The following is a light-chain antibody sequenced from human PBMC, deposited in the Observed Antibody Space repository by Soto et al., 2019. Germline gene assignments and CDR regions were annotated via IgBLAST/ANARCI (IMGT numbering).Light chain of an antibody. Sequence: QSALTQPRAVSGSPGQSVTISCTGTSNDVGGYNYVSWYQQHPGKAPKVIIYDVNKRPSGVPHRFSGSKSGNTASLTISGLHAEDEAYYYCCSHAGYYTPFGGGTQLTVL. CDR3: CSHAGYYTP. V-gene: IGLV2-11*01. CDR2: DVN. J-gene: IGLJ2*01. CDR1: SNDVGGYNY.